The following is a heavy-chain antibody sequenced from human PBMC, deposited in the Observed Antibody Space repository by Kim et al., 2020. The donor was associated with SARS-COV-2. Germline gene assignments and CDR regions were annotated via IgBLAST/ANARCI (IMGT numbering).Heavy chain of an antibody. D-gene: IGHD1-26*01. CDR1: GGSISSYY. CDR2: IYYSGST. J-gene: IGHJ6*02. Sequence: SETLSLTCTVSGGSISSYYWSWIRQPPGKGLEWIGYIYYSGSTNYNPSLKSRVTISVDTSKNQFSLKLSSVTAADTAVYYCASHLSGSRLFGMDVWGQGTTVTVSS. V-gene: IGHV4-59*08. CDR3: ASHLSGSRLFGMDV.